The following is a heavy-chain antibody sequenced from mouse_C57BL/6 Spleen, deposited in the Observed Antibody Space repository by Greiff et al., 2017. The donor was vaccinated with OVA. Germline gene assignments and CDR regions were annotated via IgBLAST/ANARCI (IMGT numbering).Heavy chain of an antibody. CDR3: FYYDYDGFAY. Sequence: EVQVVESGGGLVKPGGSLKLSCAASGFTFSDYGMHWVRQAPEKGLEWVAYISSGSSTIYYADTVKGRFTISRDNAKNTLFLQMTSLRSEDTAMYYSFYYDYDGFAYWGQGTLVTVSA. J-gene: IGHJ3*01. V-gene: IGHV5-17*01. CDR2: ISSGSSTI. D-gene: IGHD2-4*01. CDR1: GFTFSDYG.